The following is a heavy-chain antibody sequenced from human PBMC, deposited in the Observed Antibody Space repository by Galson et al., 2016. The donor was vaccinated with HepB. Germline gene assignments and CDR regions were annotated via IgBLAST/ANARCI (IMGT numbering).Heavy chain of an antibody. CDR3: ASPAGSSSSNAQFDC. Sequence: QSGAEVKKPGESLKISCKASGYSFPNFWIGWVRQMPGKGLEWMGIMYPGTSETRYSPSFQGQVTISADKSTRTAYLQWDSLKASDTAIYYCASPAGSSSSNAQFDCWGQGTLVTVSS. CDR1: GYSFPNFW. V-gene: IGHV5-51*03. J-gene: IGHJ4*02. D-gene: IGHD6-6*01. CDR2: MYPGTSET.